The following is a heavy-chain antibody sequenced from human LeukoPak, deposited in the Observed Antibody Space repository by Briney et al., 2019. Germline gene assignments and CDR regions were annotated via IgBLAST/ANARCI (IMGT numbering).Heavy chain of an antibody. D-gene: IGHD4/OR15-4a*01. CDR2: INTNTGNP. V-gene: IGHV7-4-1*02. CDR3: ARGDYGPDAFDI. J-gene: IGHJ3*02. CDR1: GYTFTSYA. Sequence: AAVKVSCKASGYTFTSYAMNWVRQAPGQGLEWVGWINTNTGNPTYAQGFTGRFVFSLDPSVSTAYLQISSLKAEDTAVYYCARGDYGPDAFDIWGEGTMVTVSS.